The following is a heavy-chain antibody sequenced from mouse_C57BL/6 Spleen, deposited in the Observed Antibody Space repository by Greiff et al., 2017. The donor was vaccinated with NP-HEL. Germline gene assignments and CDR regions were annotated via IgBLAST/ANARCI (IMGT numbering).Heavy chain of an antibody. Sequence: QVQLQQPGAELVMPGASVKLSCKASGYTFTSYWMHWVKQRPGQGLEWIGEIDPSDSYTNYNQKFKGKSTLTVDKSSSTAYMQLSSLTSEDSAVYYCARREYSNYFDYWGQGTTLTVSS. V-gene: IGHV1-69*01. CDR1: GYTFTSYW. J-gene: IGHJ2*01. CDR3: ARREYSNYFDY. D-gene: IGHD2-5*01. CDR2: IDPSDSYT.